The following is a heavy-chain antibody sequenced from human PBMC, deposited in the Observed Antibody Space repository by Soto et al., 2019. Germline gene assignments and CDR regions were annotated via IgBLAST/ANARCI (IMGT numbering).Heavy chain of an antibody. CDR3: AGANSGSYGHFAY. J-gene: IGHJ4*02. D-gene: IGHD1-26*01. V-gene: IGHV3-33*01. Sequence: QVQLVESGGGVVQPGRSLRLSCAASGFTFRTYGLHWVRQAPGKGLAWVAVIWYDGGTKYYADSVKGRFTISRENSKNMMYLQMNSLGAEDTAVYYCAGANSGSYGHFAYWGQGTLVTVSS. CDR2: IWYDGGTK. CDR1: GFTFRTYG.